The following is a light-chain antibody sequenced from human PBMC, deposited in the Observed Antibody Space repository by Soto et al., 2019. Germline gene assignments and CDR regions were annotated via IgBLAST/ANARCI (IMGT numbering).Light chain of an antibody. V-gene: IGKV1-39*01. CDR2: AAS. Sequence: DIQLTQSPSSLSASIGDRGTITCRASRSAAYFVNWYQHKPGNAPELLIYAASTLESGVPSRFSGTGSGTEFTLTIDNVQAEDFASYFCQQSYSVPQTFGQGTKV. J-gene: IGKJ1*01. CDR3: QQSYSVPQT. CDR1: RSAAYF.